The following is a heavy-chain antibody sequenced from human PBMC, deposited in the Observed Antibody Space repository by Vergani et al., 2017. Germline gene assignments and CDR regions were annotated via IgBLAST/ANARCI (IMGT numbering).Heavy chain of an antibody. CDR1: GASIRSSNYY. Sequence: QLQLQESGPGLVKPSATLSLTCSVSGASIRSSNYYWGWIRQPPGKGLDWIASIYYSGSTYYNPSLKSRVTISVNTSKNQFSLKLSSVTAADTAVYVCARHSTVEWLVKLGWIDPWGQGILVTVSS. J-gene: IGHJ5*02. V-gene: IGHV4-39*01. CDR2: IYYSGST. D-gene: IGHD6-19*01. CDR3: ARHSTVEWLVKLGWIDP.